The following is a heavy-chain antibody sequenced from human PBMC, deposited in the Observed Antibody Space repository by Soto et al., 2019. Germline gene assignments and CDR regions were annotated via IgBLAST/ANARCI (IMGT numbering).Heavy chain of an antibody. V-gene: IGHV4-34*01. CDR2: INHSGST. J-gene: IGHJ4*02. D-gene: IGHD6-6*01. Sequence: QVQLQQWGAGLLKPSETLSLTCAVYGGSFSGYYWSWIRQPPGKGLEWIGEINHSGSTNYNPSLKSRVTISVDTPKNQFSLKLSSVTAADTAVYYCARGRIEYSSSYFDYWGQGTLVTVSS. CDR3: ARGRIEYSSSYFDY. CDR1: GGSFSGYY.